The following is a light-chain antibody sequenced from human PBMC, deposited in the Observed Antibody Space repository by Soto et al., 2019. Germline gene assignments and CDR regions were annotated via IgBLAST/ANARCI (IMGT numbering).Light chain of an antibody. CDR3: QSYDSTLDARYV. Sequence: QSVLTQPPSVSGAPGQRVTISCTGSGSNIGAGYDVHWYQHRPGTAPKLLVFGDSHRPSGVPDRFSGSKSGTSASLAITGIQAEDAGDYYCQSYDSTLDARYVFGTGTKLTVL. CDR1: GSNIGAGYD. CDR2: GDS. J-gene: IGLJ1*01. V-gene: IGLV1-40*01.